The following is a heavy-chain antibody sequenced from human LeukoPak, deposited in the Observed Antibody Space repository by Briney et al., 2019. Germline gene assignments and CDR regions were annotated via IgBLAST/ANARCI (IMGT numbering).Heavy chain of an antibody. Sequence: SETLSLTCTVSGGSISSGGYYWSWIRQPPGKGLEWIGYIYHSGSTYYNPSLKSRVTISVDSSKNQFSLKLSSVTAADTAMYYCARDYGGNSASGLDYWGQGTLVTVSS. CDR3: ARDYGGNSASGLDY. CDR2: IYHSGST. D-gene: IGHD4-23*01. CDR1: GGSISSGGYY. J-gene: IGHJ4*02. V-gene: IGHV4-30-2*01.